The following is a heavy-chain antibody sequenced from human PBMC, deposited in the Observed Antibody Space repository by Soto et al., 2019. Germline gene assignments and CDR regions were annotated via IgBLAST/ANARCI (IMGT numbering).Heavy chain of an antibody. Sequence: QVQLVQSGAEVKKPGASVKVSCKASGYTFTSYDINWVRQATGQGLEWMGWMNPNSGNTGYAQKFQGRVTMTRNTSISTAYMELSSLRSEDTAVYYCARNDYIWGSYRYPFDYWGQGTLVTVSS. J-gene: IGHJ4*02. V-gene: IGHV1-8*01. D-gene: IGHD3-16*02. CDR2: MNPNSGNT. CDR1: GYTFTSYD. CDR3: ARNDYIWGSYRYPFDY.